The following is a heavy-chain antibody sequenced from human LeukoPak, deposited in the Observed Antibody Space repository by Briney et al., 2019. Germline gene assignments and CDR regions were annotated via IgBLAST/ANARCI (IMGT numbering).Heavy chain of an antibody. V-gene: IGHV4-39*07. CDR3: ARRRNILTGYYRGPNWFDP. Sequence: PSETLSLTCTVSGGSISSSSYYWGWIRQPPGKGLEWIGSIYYSGSTYYNPSLKSRVTISVDMSKNQFSLKLSSVTAADTAVYYCARRRNILTGYYRGPNWFDPWGQGTLVTVSS. CDR1: GGSISSSSYY. J-gene: IGHJ5*02. D-gene: IGHD3-9*01. CDR2: IYYSGST.